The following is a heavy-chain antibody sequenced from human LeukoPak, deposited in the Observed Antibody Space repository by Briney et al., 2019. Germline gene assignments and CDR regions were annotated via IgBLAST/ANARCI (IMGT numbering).Heavy chain of an antibody. V-gene: IGHV4-34*01. D-gene: IGHD5-24*01. CDR2: INHSGST. Sequence: SETLSLTCAVYGGSFSGYYWSWIRQPPGKGLEWIGEINHSGSTNYNPSLKSRVTIPVDTSKNQFSLKLSSVTAADTAVYYCATRLHPRRPFDYWGQGTLVTVSS. CDR3: ATRLHPRRPFDY. CDR1: GGSFSGYY. J-gene: IGHJ4*02.